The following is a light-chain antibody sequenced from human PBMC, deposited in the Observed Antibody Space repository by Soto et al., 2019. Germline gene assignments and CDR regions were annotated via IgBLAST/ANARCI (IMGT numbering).Light chain of an antibody. CDR2: DVN. V-gene: IGLV2-11*01. CDR1: SGDVGAYNF. CDR3: CSYAGTYSYV. J-gene: IGLJ1*01. Sequence: QSVLTQPRSVSGSPGQSVAISCTGTSGDVGAYNFVSWYQQHPGNAPKLIIYDVNSRPSGVPHRFSGSKSGNTASRTISGLQSEDEADYDCCSYAGTYSYVFGDGTKVTVL.